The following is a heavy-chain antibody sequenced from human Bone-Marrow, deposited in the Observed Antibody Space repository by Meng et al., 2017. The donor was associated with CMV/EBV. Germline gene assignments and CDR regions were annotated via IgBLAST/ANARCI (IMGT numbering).Heavy chain of an antibody. CDR3: APGFRSWSGSYSS. Sequence: QVTLQRGGAGLLKPSGTLSLTCGVYGAPFSGYWSWVRQPPGKGLEWIGEITHSGSTNYNVSLKSRVTISIDTSKNQFSLKLSSVTATDTAVYYCAPGFRSWSGSYSSWGQGTLVTVSS. J-gene: IGHJ4*02. V-gene: IGHV4-34*01. CDR2: ITHSGST. D-gene: IGHD1-26*01. CDR1: GAPFSGY.